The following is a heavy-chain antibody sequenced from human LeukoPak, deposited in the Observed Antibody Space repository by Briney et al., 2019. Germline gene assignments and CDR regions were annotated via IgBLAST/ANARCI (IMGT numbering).Heavy chain of an antibody. J-gene: IGHJ5*02. CDR2: IYYSGST. CDR3: ARQGDFWSGYYHNPWFDP. V-gene: IGHV4-31*03. Sequence: NASETLSLTCTVSGGSISSGGYYWSWIRQHPGKGLEWIGYIYYSGSTYYNPSLKSRVTISVDTSMNQFSLKLSSVTAADTAVYYCARQGDFWSGYYHNPWFDPWGQGTLVTVSS. D-gene: IGHD3-3*01. CDR1: GGSISSGGYY.